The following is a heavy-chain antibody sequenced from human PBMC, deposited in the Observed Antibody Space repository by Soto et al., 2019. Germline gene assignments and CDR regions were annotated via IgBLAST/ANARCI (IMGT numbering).Heavy chain of an antibody. CDR1: GGDISTYY. V-gene: IGHV4-4*07. Sequence: QVQLQESGPGLVKPSETLSLTCTVSGGDISTYYWTWIRQPAGKGLEWIGRIYSSGSTKYNPSLKSRVTMSLAMSKNQFSLRLSSVTAADTAVYYCARVQRFSDWFDPWGQGTLGTVSS. CDR2: IYSSGST. CDR3: ARVQRFSDWFDP. J-gene: IGHJ5*02. D-gene: IGHD3-3*01.